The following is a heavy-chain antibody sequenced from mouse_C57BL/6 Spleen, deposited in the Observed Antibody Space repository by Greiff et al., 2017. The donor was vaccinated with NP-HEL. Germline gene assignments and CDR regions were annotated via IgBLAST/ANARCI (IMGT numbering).Heavy chain of an antibody. J-gene: IGHJ2*01. Sequence: QVQLQQSGPELVKPGASVKISCKASGYAFSSSWMNWVKQRPGKGLEWIGRIYPGDGDTNYNGKFKGKATLTADKSSSTAYMQLSSLTSEDSAVYFCARSYDYPSFDYWGQGTTLTVSS. V-gene: IGHV1-82*01. CDR1: GYAFSSSW. D-gene: IGHD2-4*01. CDR3: ARSYDYPSFDY. CDR2: IYPGDGDT.